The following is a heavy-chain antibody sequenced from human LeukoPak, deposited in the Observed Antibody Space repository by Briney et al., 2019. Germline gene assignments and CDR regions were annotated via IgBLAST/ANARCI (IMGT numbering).Heavy chain of an antibody. V-gene: IGHV1-8*03. CDR2: MNPNSGNT. J-gene: IGHJ3*02. CDR1: GDTFTSYD. Sequence: ASVRVSCKASGDTFTSYDINWVRQATGQGLEWMGWMNPNSGNTGYAQKFQGRVTITRNTSISTAYMELSSLRSEDTAVYYCARDGGPGGAVARDAFDIWGQGTMVTVSS. D-gene: IGHD3-16*01. CDR3: ARDGGPGGAVARDAFDI.